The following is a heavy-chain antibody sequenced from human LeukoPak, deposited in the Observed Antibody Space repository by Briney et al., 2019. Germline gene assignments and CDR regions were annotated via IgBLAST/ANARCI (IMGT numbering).Heavy chain of an antibody. CDR1: GGSISSYY. CDR3: ARSVVVVAPTNPGAGYYFDY. V-gene: IGHV4-59*08. D-gene: IGHD2-15*01. CDR2: IYYSGST. Sequence: SETLSLTCTVSGGSISSYYWSWIRQPPGKGLEWIGYIYYSGSTNYNPSLKSRVTIPVDTSKNQFSLKLSSVTAADTAVYYCARSVVVVAPTNPGAGYYFDYWGQGTLVTVSS. J-gene: IGHJ4*02.